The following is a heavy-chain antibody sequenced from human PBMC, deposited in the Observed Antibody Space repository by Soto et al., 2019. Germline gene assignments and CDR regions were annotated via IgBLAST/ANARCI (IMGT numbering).Heavy chain of an antibody. V-gene: IGHV3-66*01. Sequence: GGSLRLSCAASGFTVSSNYMSWVRQAPGKGLEWVSVIYSGGSTYYADSVKGRFTISRDNSKNTLYLQMNSLRAEDTAVYYCARGFNIAVADMDAFDIWGQGTMVTVSS. J-gene: IGHJ3*02. D-gene: IGHD6-19*01. CDR1: GFTVSSNY. CDR2: IYSGGST. CDR3: ARGFNIAVADMDAFDI.